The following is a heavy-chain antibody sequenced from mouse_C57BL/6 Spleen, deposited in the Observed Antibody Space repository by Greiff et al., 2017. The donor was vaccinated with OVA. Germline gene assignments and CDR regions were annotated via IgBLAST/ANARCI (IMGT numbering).Heavy chain of an antibody. Sequence: VKLVESGAELARPGASVKLSCKASGYTFTSYGISWVKQRTGQGLEWIGEIYPRSGNTYYNEKFKGKATLTADKSSSTAYMELRSLTSEDSAVYFCAPWASYAMDYWGQGTSVTVSS. J-gene: IGHJ4*01. CDR3: APWASYAMDY. D-gene: IGHD3-1*01. V-gene: IGHV1-81*01. CDR2: IYPRSGNT. CDR1: GYTFTSYG.